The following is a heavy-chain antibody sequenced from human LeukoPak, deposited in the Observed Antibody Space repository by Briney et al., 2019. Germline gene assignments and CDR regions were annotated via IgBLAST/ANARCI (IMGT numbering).Heavy chain of an antibody. CDR3: AREWYCSGGSCYYYFDY. J-gene: IGHJ4*02. CDR1: GYSFTSYW. CDR2: IDPSDSYT. Sequence: HGESLKISCKGSGYSFTSYWVSRVRQMPGKGLEWMGRIDPSDSYTNYSPSFQGHVTISADKSISTAYLQWSSLKASDTAMYYCAREWYCSGGSCYYYFDYWGQGTLVTVSS. D-gene: IGHD2-15*01. V-gene: IGHV5-10-1*01.